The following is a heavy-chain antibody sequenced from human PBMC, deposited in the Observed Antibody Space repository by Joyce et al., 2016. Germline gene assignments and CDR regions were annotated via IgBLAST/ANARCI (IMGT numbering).Heavy chain of an antibody. CDR1: GFTFSSYS. CDR3: ARSSYTNGIFDY. CDR2: LSSSSSYI. J-gene: IGHJ4*02. D-gene: IGHD2-8*01. Sequence: EVKLVESGGGLVKPGGSLRLSCAASGFTFSSYSMSWVRQAPGKGLEWVSSLSSSSSYIKYTDSVKGRFTISRDNAKNSLYLQMNSLRVEDTAVYYCARSSYTNGIFDYWGQGTLVTVSS. V-gene: IGHV3-21*01.